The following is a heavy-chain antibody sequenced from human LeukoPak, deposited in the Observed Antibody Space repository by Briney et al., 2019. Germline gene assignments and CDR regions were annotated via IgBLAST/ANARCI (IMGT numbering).Heavy chain of an antibody. CDR3: AKDHPVFDY. CDR2: IKTEGYDK. Sequence: GGSLRLSCAASGFTLSSYSMNWVRQAPGKGLEWVANIKTEGYDKYYVDSLKGRFTISRDNANNSLYLQMDSLRLEDTAVYYCAKDHPVFDYWGQGTQVAVSS. V-gene: IGHV3-7*01. J-gene: IGHJ4*02. CDR1: GFTLSSYS.